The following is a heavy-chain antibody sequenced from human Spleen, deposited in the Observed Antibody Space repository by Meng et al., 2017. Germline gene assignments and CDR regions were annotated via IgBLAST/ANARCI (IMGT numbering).Heavy chain of an antibody. J-gene: IGHJ4*02. CDR1: GGSFSDYS. CDR2: INHSGST. D-gene: IGHD4-11*01. V-gene: IGHV4-34*01. CDR3: ARGPTTMAHDFDY. Sequence: QVQLQEWGEGLLKPSETLSLTCVVSGGSFSDYSWSWIRHPPGKGLEWIGEINHSGSTNYNPSLESRATISVDTSQNNLSLKLSSVTAADSAVYYCARGPTTMAHDFDYWGQGTLVTVSS.